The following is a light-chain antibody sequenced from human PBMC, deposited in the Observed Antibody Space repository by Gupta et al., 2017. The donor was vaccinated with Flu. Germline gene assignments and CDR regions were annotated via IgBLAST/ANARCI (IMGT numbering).Light chain of an antibody. CDR3: QQYYATASWT. J-gene: IGKJ1*01. CDR1: RSVLYNCNNKNY. CDR2: WAS. V-gene: IGKV4-1*01. Sequence: DIVLTQSPDSLAVSLVESATITSRSSRSVLYNCNNKNYLAWYQQKQGQHPKLLIYWASTRESGVPDRLSGSGAGTDFTLTISSMQAEDVAVYYCQQYYATASWTFGQGTKVEIK.